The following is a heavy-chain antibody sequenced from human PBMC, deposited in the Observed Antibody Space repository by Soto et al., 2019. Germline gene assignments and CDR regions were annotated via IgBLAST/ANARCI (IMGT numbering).Heavy chain of an antibody. CDR1: GGSISSGN. CDR3: ARRYGPGFDY. V-gene: IGHV4-4*08. D-gene: IGHD4-17*01. Sequence: ETLSLTCSYYGGSISSGNWTWIRHPPGKGLEWIGYIYLGGSINYNPSLKSRVTISVDTSKNQFSLKLSSVTAADTAVYYCARRYGPGFDYWGQGTLVTVSS. J-gene: IGHJ4*02. CDR2: IYLGGSI.